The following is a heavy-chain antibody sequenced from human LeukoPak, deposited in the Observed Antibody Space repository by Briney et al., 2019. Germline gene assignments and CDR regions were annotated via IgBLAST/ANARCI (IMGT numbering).Heavy chain of an antibody. CDR2: ILSDGSSA. Sequence: GGSLRLSCAASGFTFSSYWMHWVRQAPGKGLVWVSRILSDGSSATYADSVKGRFTISRDNAKNTLYLQMNSLRAEDTAVFYCARETVDYDSGAYDYWGQGTLVTVSS. J-gene: IGHJ4*02. CDR3: ARETVDYDSGAYDY. V-gene: IGHV3-74*01. D-gene: IGHD3-22*01. CDR1: GFTFSSYW.